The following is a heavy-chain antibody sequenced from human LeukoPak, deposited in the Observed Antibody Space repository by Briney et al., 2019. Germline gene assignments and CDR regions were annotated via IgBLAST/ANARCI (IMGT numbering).Heavy chain of an antibody. CDR1: GFTFSSYG. D-gene: IGHD3-9*01. J-gene: IGHJ4*02. CDR3: AKAPYYDTLTGLDY. V-gene: IGHV3-30*02. CDR2: IRYDGSNK. Sequence: GGSLRLSCAASGFTFSSYGMHWVRQAPGKGLEWVAFIRYDGSNKYYADSVKGRFTISRDNSKNTLYLQMNSLRAEDTAVHYCAKAPYYDTLTGLDYWGQGTLVTVSS.